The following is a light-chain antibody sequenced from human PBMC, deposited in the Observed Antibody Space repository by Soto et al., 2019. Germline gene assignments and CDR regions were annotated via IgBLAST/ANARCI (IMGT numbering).Light chain of an antibody. Sequence: EIVMTQSPATLSVSPAERATLSCRASQSVRGNLAWYQQKPGQSPRLLIFGASTRATGVPDRFSGSGSGAEFTLTISSLQSEDFAVYYCQHYDDWPRTFGLGTKVDIK. V-gene: IGKV3-15*01. CDR2: GAS. CDR1: QSVRGN. CDR3: QHYDDWPRT. J-gene: IGKJ1*01.